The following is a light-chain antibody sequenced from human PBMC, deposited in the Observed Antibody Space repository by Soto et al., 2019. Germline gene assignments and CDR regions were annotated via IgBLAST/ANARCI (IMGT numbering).Light chain of an antibody. Sequence: AIRMTQSPSSLSASVGDRVTITCRASQGVTNDLNWYQQKPGKAPKLLIYAASSLQSGVPSRFSGSGSGTDFTLTISSLQPEDFVTYYCLQDYNFPRTFGQGTKVDIK. J-gene: IGKJ1*01. CDR3: LQDYNFPRT. V-gene: IGKV1-6*01. CDR1: QGVTND. CDR2: AAS.